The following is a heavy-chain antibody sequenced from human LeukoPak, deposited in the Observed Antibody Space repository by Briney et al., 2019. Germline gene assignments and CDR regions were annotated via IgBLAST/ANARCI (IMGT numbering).Heavy chain of an antibody. CDR3: ARDLTGGSDY. J-gene: IGHJ4*02. CDR2: IDRDGGTT. D-gene: IGHD7-27*01. CDR1: GYTFSSYW. V-gene: IGHV3-74*01. Sequence: GGSLRLSCAASGYTFSSYWMHWVRQVPGKGLVWVSRIDRDGGTTTYADSVKGRFTISRDNAKNTLYLQMNSLRVEDTAVYYCARDLTGGSDYWGQGTLVTVSS.